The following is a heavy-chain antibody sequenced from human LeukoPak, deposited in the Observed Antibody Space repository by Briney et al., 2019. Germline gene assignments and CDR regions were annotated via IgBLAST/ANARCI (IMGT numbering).Heavy chain of an antibody. CDR2: IDPDGVGS. V-gene: IGHV3-74*01. CDR1: GFSLNKHW. Sequence: GGSLRLSCSASGFSLNKHWMHWVRQAPGGGLVWVSRIDPDGVGSDSADSVRGRFTISRDNARNTLYLQMESLRAEDTAVYYCARPPDSLANAYDVWGQGTMVTVSS. J-gene: IGHJ3*01. D-gene: IGHD3-22*01. CDR3: ARPPDSLANAYDV.